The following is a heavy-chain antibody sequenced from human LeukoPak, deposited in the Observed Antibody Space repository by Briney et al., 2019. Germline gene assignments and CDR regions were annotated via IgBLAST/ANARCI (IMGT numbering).Heavy chain of an antibody. Sequence: GASVKVSCKASGGTFSSYAISWVRQAPGQGLEWMGGIIPIFGTANYAQKLQGRVTITADESTSTAYMELSSLRSEDTAVYYCARGYCSGGSCYSRVSHFDYWGQGTLVTVSS. D-gene: IGHD2-15*01. J-gene: IGHJ4*02. CDR2: IIPIFGTA. CDR1: GGTFSSYA. CDR3: ARGYCSGGSCYSRVSHFDY. V-gene: IGHV1-69*13.